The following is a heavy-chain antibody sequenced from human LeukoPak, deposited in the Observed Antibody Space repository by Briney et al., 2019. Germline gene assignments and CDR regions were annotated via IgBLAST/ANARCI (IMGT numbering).Heavy chain of an antibody. V-gene: IGHV3-49*04. D-gene: IGHD5-18*01. CDR3: SRVRGYSYGYGDY. Sequence: PGRSLRLSCTASGLTFGDYAMSWVRQAPGKGLEWVGFIRSKAYGGTTEYAASVKGRFTTSRDDSKSIAYLQVNSLKTEDTAVYYCSRVRGYSYGYGDYWGQGTLVTVSA. CDR2: IRSKAYGGTT. CDR1: GLTFGDYA. J-gene: IGHJ4*02.